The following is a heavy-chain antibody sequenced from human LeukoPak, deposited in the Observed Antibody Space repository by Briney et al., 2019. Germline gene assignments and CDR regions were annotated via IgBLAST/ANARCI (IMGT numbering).Heavy chain of an antibody. CDR3: ARDTEGYIYGYYYYGMDV. J-gene: IGHJ6*02. V-gene: IGHV3-43*02. CDR1: GFTFHDYA. CDR2: ISGDSHST. D-gene: IGHD5-18*01. Sequence: PGGSLRLSCAASGFTFHDYAMHWVRQAPGKGLEWVSLISGDSHSTFYADSVKGRFTISRDNSKNSLYLQMNSLRNDDTALYYCARDTEGYIYGYYYYGMDVWGQGTTVTVSS.